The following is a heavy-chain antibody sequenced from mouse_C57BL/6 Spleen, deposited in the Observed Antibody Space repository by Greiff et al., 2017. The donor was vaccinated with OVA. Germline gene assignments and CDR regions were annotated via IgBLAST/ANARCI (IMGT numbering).Heavy chain of an antibody. D-gene: IGHD2-2*01. CDR1: GYTFTDYY. CDR3: ARSGYEDYFDY. Sequence: VQLQQSGPELVKPGASVKISCKASGYTFTDYYMNWVKQSHGKSLEWIGDINPNNGGTSYNQKFKGKATLTVDKSSSTAYMVLRSLTSEDSAVYYCARSGYEDYFDYWGQGTTLTVSS. V-gene: IGHV1-26*01. J-gene: IGHJ2*01. CDR2: INPNNGGT.